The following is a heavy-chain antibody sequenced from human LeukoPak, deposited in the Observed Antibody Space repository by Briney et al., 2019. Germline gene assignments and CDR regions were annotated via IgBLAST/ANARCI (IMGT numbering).Heavy chain of an antibody. V-gene: IGHV3-33*01. CDR1: GFXFNNYG. D-gene: IGHD6-19*01. J-gene: IGHJ4*02. CDR3: ARNLFSSGWYYFDY. CDR2: IWYDGSQK. Sequence: GRSLRLSCGASGFXFNNYGMHWVRQAPGKGLEWVAVIWYDGSQKYCADSVKGRFTISRDNSKNTLYLEMNSLRAEDTAVYYCARNLFSSGWYYFDYWGRGTLVTVSS.